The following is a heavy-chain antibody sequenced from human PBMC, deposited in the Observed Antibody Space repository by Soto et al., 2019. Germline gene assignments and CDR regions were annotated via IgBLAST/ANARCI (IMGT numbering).Heavy chain of an antibody. D-gene: IGHD3-3*01. Sequence: GGSLRLSCAASGFTFSSYGMHWVRQAPGKGLEWVAVIWYDGSNKYYADSVKGRFTISRDNSKNTLYLQMNSLRAEDTAVYYCARDGDDFWSGYYYYYMDVWGKGTTVTVSS. CDR1: GFTFSSYG. CDR2: IWYDGSNK. V-gene: IGHV3-33*01. J-gene: IGHJ6*03. CDR3: ARDGDDFWSGYYYYYMDV.